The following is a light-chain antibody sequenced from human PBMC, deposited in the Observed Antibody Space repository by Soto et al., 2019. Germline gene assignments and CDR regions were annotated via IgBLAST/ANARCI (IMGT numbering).Light chain of an antibody. CDR3: QHYGDSSWT. J-gene: IGKJ1*01. CDR2: GTS. CDR1: KSVSDTL. Sequence: EIVLTQSPGTLSLSPGERATLSCSSDKSVSDTLLTWFQQKPGQAPRLLIFGTSNREPGTSDRFSGSGSGTEFTLTTSRLEPEDVAVYYCQHYGDSSWTVGQGTKVDNK. V-gene: IGKV3-20*01.